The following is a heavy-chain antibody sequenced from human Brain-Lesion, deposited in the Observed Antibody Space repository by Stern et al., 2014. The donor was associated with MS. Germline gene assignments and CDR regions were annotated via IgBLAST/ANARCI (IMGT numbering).Heavy chain of an antibody. Sequence: VQLVESGPGLVKPSETLSLTCTVSGGSISRSTYYWGWIRPPPGKGLEWIGNIYYSGTTYYDPSLKSRVTISVHAATNHFPLKLNSVTAADTAVYYCARLTGIIDSWGQGTLVAVSS. D-gene: IGHD5-24*01. CDR1: GGSISRSTYY. J-gene: IGHJ4*02. CDR3: ARLTGIIDS. V-gene: IGHV4-39*01. CDR2: IYYSGTT.